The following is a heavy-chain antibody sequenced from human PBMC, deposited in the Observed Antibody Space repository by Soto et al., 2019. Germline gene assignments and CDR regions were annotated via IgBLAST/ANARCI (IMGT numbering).Heavy chain of an antibody. CDR3: ARAGYIYGQPAFDI. Sequence: QVQLQESGPGLVKPSQTLSLTCTVSGGSISSVDYYWSWIRQPLGKALEWIGYIYYSGSTYYNPYLETRVTIAVDKSKNQFSLKLSSVTAADTAVYYCARAGYIYGQPAFDIWGQETMVTVSS. CDR2: IYYSGST. D-gene: IGHD3-3*02. V-gene: IGHV4-30-4*01. CDR1: GGSISSVDYY. J-gene: IGHJ3*02.